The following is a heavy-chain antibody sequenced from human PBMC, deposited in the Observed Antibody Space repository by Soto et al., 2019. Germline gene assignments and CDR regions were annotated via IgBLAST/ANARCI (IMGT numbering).Heavy chain of an antibody. Sequence: ASVKVSCKASGYTFTSYAMHWVRQAPGRRLEWMGWINAGNGNTKYSQKFQGRVTITRDTSASTAYMELSSLRSEDTAVYYCARVYCSSTSCYAWDYYYYYGMDVWGQGTTVTVSS. J-gene: IGHJ6*02. D-gene: IGHD2-2*01. CDR1: GYTFTSYA. CDR3: ARVYCSSTSCYAWDYYYYYGMDV. CDR2: INAGNGNT. V-gene: IGHV1-3*01.